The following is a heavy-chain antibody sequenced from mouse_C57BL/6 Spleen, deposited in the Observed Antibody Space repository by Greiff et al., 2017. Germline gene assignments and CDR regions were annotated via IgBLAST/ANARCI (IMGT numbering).Heavy chain of an antibody. CDR2: INPNNGGT. CDR1: GYTFTDYN. Sequence: VQLQQSGPELVKPGASVKIPCKASGYTFTDYNMDWVKQSHGKSLEWIGDINPNNGGTIYNQKFKGKATLTVDKSSSTAYMELRSLTSEDTAVYYCARLDDYDVFAYWGQGTLVTVSA. J-gene: IGHJ3*01. D-gene: IGHD2-4*01. CDR3: ARLDDYDVFAY. V-gene: IGHV1-18*01.